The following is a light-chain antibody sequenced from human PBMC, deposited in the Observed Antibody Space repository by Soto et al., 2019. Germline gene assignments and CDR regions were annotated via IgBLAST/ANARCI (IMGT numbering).Light chain of an antibody. V-gene: IGKV1-9*01. Sequence: IQLTQSPSSLSASVGDRVTITCRASQGIASYLAWYQQKPGKAPKLLIYAASTLQSGVPSRFSGSGSGTDFTLTISSLQAGDFATYFCQETFTTPYTFGQGTKLEIK. CDR1: QGIASY. J-gene: IGKJ2*01. CDR2: AAS. CDR3: QETFTTPYT.